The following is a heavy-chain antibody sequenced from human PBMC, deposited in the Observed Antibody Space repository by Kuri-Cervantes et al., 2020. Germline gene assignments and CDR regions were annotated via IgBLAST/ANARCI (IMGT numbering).Heavy chain of an antibody. CDR2: IIPIFGTA. CDR3: ASKASYNWNDPRYYYYMDV. V-gene: IGHV1-69*06. D-gene: IGHD1-1*01. CDR1: GYTFTSYA. J-gene: IGHJ6*03. Sequence: SVKVSCKASGYTFTSYAMHWVRQAPGQGLEWMGGIIPIFGTANYAQKFQGRVTITADKSTSTAYMELSSLRSEDTAVYYCASKASYNWNDPRYYYYMDVWGKGTTVTVSS.